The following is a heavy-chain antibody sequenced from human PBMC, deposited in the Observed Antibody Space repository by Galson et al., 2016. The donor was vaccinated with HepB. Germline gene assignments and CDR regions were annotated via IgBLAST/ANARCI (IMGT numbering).Heavy chain of an antibody. V-gene: IGHV4-59*11. Sequence: ETLSLTCTVSGDSISSHYWGWIRQPPGKGLEWIGYMHSSGGSNYNPSLNSRLTISLDTSKHQFSLKLTSVIAADTAVYYFARVPVTETYYPAASAVWGLGTVVTVSS. J-gene: IGHJ3*01. CDR1: GDSISSHY. CDR3: ARVPVTETYYPAASAV. D-gene: IGHD1-26*01. CDR2: MHSSGGS.